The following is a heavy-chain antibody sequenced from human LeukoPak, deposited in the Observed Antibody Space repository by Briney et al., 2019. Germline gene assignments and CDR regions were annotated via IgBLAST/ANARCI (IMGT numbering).Heavy chain of an antibody. CDR1: GGSISSGGYY. CDR2: IYYSGST. D-gene: IGHD5-18*01. Sequence: PSETLSLTCTVSGGSISSGGYYWSWIRQHPGEGLEWIGYIYYSGSTYYNPSLKSRVTISVDTSKNQFSLKLSSVTAADTAVYYCARGGRGIQLWSGGPTYGMDVWGQGTTVTVSS. V-gene: IGHV4-31*03. CDR3: ARGGRGIQLWSGGPTYGMDV. J-gene: IGHJ6*02.